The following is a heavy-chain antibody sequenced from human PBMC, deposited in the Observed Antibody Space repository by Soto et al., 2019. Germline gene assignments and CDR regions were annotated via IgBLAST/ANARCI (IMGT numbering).Heavy chain of an antibody. J-gene: IGHJ3*02. D-gene: IGHD1-26*01. V-gene: IGHV3-15*01. CDR2: IKSKTDGGTT. CDR3: TAEWELRAFDI. Sequence: GSLRLSCAASGFTFSNAWMSWVLQAPGKGLEWVGRIKSKTDGGTTDYAAPVKGRFTISRDDSKNTLYLQMNSLKTEDTAVYYCTAEWELRAFDIWGQGTMVTVSS. CDR1: GFTFSNAW.